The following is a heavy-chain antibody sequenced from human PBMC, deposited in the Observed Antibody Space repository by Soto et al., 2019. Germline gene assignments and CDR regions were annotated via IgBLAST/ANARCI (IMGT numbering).Heavy chain of an antibody. V-gene: IGHV1-69*13. CDR2: IIPIFGTA. D-gene: IGHD6-6*01. Sequence: ASVKVSCKASGGTFSSYAISWVRQAPGQGLEWMGGIIPIFGTANYAQKFQGRVTITADESTSTAYMELSSLRSEDTAVYYCARGVPSPWLRSSSPQYYYGTDVWGQGTTVTVSS. J-gene: IGHJ6*02. CDR3: ARGVPSPWLRSSSPQYYYGTDV. CDR1: GGTFSSYA.